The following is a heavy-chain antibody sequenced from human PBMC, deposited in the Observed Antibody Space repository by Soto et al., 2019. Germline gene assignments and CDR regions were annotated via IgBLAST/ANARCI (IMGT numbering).Heavy chain of an antibody. CDR3: AREVIYDFWSGLDV. D-gene: IGHD3-3*01. J-gene: IGHJ6*02. CDR2: TYYRSKWYN. Sequence: PSQTLSLTCAISGDSVSSNSAAWNWIRQSPSRGLGWLGRTYYRSKWYNDYAVSVKSRITINPDTSKNQLSLQLNSVTPEDTAVYYCAREVIYDFWSGLDVWGQGTTVTVSS. CDR1: GDSVSSNSAA. V-gene: IGHV6-1*01.